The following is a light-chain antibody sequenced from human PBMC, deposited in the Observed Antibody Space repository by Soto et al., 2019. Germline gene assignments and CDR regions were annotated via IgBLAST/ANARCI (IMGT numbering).Light chain of an antibody. CDR2: ATS. V-gene: IGKV3-20*01. J-gene: IGKJ1*01. CDR1: QSVSSTF. Sequence: EIVLTQSPGTLSLSPGERATLSCRASQSVSSTFFAWYQQKPGQAPRLLLYATSTRAAGFPDRFSGSGSGTDFTLPISSLEPEDFAVYYCQQYGDTPVTFGQGTKVEL. CDR3: QQYGDTPVT.